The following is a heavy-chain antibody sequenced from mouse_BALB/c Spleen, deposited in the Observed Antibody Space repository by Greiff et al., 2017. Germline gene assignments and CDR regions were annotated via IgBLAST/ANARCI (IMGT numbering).Heavy chain of an antibody. CDR3: ARHTYYYGSSYDAMDY. Sequence: EVKVVESGGGLVQPGGSLKLSCAASGFTFSSYTMSWVRQTPEKRLEWVAYISNGGGSTYYPDTVKGRFTISRDNAKNTLYLQMSSLKSEDTAMYYCARHTYYYGSSYDAMDYWGQRTSVTVSS. D-gene: IGHD1-1*01. J-gene: IGHJ4*01. CDR2: ISNGGGST. CDR1: GFTFSSYT. V-gene: IGHV5-12-2*01.